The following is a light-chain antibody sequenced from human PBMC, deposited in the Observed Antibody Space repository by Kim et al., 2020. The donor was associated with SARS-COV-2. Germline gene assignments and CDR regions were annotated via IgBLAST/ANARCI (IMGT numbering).Light chain of an antibody. CDR2: DVS. CDR1: RGDDGGYNY. CDR3: SSYKSSSTLGV. J-gene: IGLJ3*02. Sequence: QSRKIACTRTRGDDGGYNYVAWYQQHPGKAPKLMIYDVSNRPSGVSNRFSGSKSGNTASLTISGLQAEDEADYYCSSYKSSSTLGVFGGGTQLTVL. V-gene: IGLV2-14*03.